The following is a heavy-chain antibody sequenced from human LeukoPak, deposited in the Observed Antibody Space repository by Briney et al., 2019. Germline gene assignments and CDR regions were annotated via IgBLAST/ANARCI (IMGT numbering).Heavy chain of an antibody. CDR2: ISGSGGST. J-gene: IGHJ4*02. D-gene: IGHD3-10*01. CDR3: ARDTYYGSGSPFDY. Sequence: GGSLRLSCAASGFTFSSYAMSWVRQAPGKGLEWVSAISGSGGSTYYADSVKGRFTISRDNSKNTLYLQMNSLRAEDTAVYYCARDTYYGSGSPFDYWGQGTLVTVSS. V-gene: IGHV3-23*01. CDR1: GFTFSSYA.